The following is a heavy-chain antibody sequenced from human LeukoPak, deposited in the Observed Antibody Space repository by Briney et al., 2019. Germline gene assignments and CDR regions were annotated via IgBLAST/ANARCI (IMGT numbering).Heavy chain of an antibody. J-gene: IGHJ4*02. CDR2: IHFSPGYT. CDR1: GFTFSSYA. V-gene: IGHV3-23*01. D-gene: IGHD5-12*01. CDR3: AKGYTAAWYDFDY. Sequence: GGSLRLSCAASGFTFSSYAMSWVRQAPGKGLEWVSHIHFSPGYTYYADSVKGRFTISRDNSKNMLYLQMNSLRAEDTAVYYCAKGYTAAWYDFDYWSQGTLVTVSS.